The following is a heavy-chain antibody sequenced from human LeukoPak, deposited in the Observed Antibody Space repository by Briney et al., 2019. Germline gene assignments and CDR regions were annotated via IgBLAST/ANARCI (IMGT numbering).Heavy chain of an antibody. V-gene: IGHV1-8*01. CDR3: ARGVNYESSGYGLDY. Sequence: ASVKVSCKASGYTFITYDINWVRQATGQGLEWMGWMNPNSGNTGYAQKFQGRVTMTRNTSISTAYMELSSLTSEDTAVYYCARGVNYESSGYGLDYWGQGILVTVSS. D-gene: IGHD3-22*01. J-gene: IGHJ4*02. CDR2: MNPNSGNT. CDR1: GYTFITYD.